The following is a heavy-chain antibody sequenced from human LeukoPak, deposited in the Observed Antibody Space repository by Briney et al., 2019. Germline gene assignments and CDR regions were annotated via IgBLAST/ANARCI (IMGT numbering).Heavy chain of an antibody. CDR2: ISSSSSYI. Sequence: GGSLRLSCAASGFTFSSYSMNWVRQAPGKGLEWVSSISSSSSYIYYADSVKGRFTISRDNAKNSLYLQMNSLRAEDTAVYYCARGIYYYGSGSSPAFDYWGQGTLVTVSS. CDR3: ARGIYYYGSGSSPAFDY. CDR1: GFTFSSYS. J-gene: IGHJ4*02. D-gene: IGHD3-10*01. V-gene: IGHV3-21*01.